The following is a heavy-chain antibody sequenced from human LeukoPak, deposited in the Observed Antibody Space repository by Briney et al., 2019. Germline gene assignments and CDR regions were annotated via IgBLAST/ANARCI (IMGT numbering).Heavy chain of an antibody. CDR3: ARTNSSHFYHVALMTY. J-gene: IGHJ4*02. V-gene: IGHV4-39*01. D-gene: IGHD6-19*01. CDR2: IYYTGST. Sequence: PSETLSLTCTVSGASVSSSGHFWGWIRQSPGKGLQWIGSIYYTGSTYYNPSLQSRVTMSVHTSRNQFSLEMSSATAADTAVYYCARTNSSHFYHVALMTYWGQGALVTVSS. CDR1: GASVSSSGHF.